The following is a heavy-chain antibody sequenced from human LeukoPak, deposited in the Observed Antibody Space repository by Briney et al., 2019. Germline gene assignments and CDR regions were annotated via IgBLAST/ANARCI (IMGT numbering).Heavy chain of an antibody. D-gene: IGHD3-10*01. CDR2: MSHSGST. V-gene: IGHV4-61*01. CDR1: DGSLSESYYY. Sequence: SSETLSLTCSVSDGSLSESYYYWSWIRQPPGKGLEWIGYMSHSGSTDYNPSLKSRVTISVDTSKRQFYLKLNSVTAADTAVYFCARGSQTPDAGYWGQGTLVTVSS. J-gene: IGHJ4*02. CDR3: ARGSQTPDAGY.